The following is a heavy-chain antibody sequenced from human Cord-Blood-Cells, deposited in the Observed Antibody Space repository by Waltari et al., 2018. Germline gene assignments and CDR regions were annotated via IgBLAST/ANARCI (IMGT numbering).Heavy chain of an antibody. J-gene: IGHJ4*02. CDR3: ARRPGYSSSWYYLDY. CDR2: IRYDGSNK. V-gene: IGHV3-30*02. CDR1: AFTFSSQG. D-gene: IGHD6-13*01. Sequence: VQLVESGGGVVQPGGSLRLPCAASAFTFSSQGMPWVRQAPGKGLEWVAFIRYDGSNKYYADSVKGRFTISRDNSKNTLYLQMNSLRAEDTAVYYCARRPGYSSSWYYLDYWGQGTLVTVSS.